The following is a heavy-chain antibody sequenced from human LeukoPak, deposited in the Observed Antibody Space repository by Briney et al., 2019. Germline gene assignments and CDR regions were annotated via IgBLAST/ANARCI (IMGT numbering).Heavy chain of an antibody. D-gene: IGHD1-14*01. CDR1: GGSISSGNYY. V-gene: IGHV4-61*02. CDR3: ARDRYMDGDWFGP. J-gene: IGHJ5*02. Sequence: SETLSLTCTVSGGSISSGNYYWSWIRQPAGKGLEWIGRIYNSGSTNYNPSLKSRVTISVDTSKNQFFLRLSSVTAADTAVYYCARDRYMDGDWFGPWGQGTLVTVSS. CDR2: IYNSGST.